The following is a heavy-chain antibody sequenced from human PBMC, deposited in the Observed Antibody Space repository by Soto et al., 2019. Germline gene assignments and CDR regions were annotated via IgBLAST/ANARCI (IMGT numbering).Heavy chain of an antibody. CDR2: TYYRSKWFT. J-gene: IGHJ4*02. CDR1: GDTVSNNRAA. CDR3: AKSGLQGSPSLGSFDS. V-gene: IGHV6-1*01. D-gene: IGHD2-21*02. Sequence: QVNLQQSGPRLAKPSQTLSLTCAISGDTVSNNRAAWNWVRQSPLRGLEWLGRTYYRSKWFTDYAVSLKTRITINPDTAKNQISLQLNSVTPEDAAIYYCAKSGLQGSPSLGSFDSWGQGVLVTVSS.